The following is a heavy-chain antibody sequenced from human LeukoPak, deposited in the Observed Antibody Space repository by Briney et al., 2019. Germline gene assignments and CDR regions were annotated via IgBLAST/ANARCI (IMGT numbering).Heavy chain of an antibody. CDR3: AKDSWGGYGGSYFFDY. J-gene: IGHJ4*02. CDR1: GFTFSSYG. V-gene: IGHV3-30*18. CDR2: ISYDGSNK. Sequence: GGSLRLSCAASGFTFSSYGMHWVRQAPGKGLEWVAVISYDGSNKYYADSVKGRFTIPRDNSKNTLYLQMNSLRAEDTAVYYCAKDSWGGYGGSYFFDYWGQGTLVTVSS. D-gene: IGHD1-26*01.